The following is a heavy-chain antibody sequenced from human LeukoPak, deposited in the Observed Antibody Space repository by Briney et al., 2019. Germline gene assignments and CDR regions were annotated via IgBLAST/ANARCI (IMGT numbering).Heavy chain of an antibody. Sequence: PSETLSLTCTVSGGSISSYYWSGIRQPPGKGLEWIGYIYYSGSTNYNPSLKSRVTISVDTSKNQFSLKLSSVTAADTAVYYCARLVIVNTAMVYDYWGQGTLVTVSS. V-gene: IGHV4-59*01. CDR3: ARLVIVNTAMVYDY. D-gene: IGHD5-18*01. CDR1: GGSISSYY. J-gene: IGHJ4*02. CDR2: IYYSGST.